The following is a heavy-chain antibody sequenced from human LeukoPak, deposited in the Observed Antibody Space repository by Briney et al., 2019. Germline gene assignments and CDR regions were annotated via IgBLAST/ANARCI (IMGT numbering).Heavy chain of an antibody. D-gene: IGHD2-2*01. CDR3: ARDLRGSSCYDY. CDR1: GFTFSSYW. Sequence: GSLRLSCAVSGFTFSSYWMSWIRQPPGKGLEWIGYIYYSGSTSYNPSLKSRVTISVDTSKNQFSLKLSSVTAADTALYYCARDLRGSSCYDYWGQGTLVTVSS. CDR2: IYYSGST. J-gene: IGHJ4*02. V-gene: IGHV4-59*01.